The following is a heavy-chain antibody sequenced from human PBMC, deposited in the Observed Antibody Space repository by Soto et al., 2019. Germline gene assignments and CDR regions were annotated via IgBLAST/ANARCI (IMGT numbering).Heavy chain of an antibody. CDR2: IIPIFGTA. V-gene: IGHV1-69*06. CDR1: GGTFSSYA. Sequence: GASVKVSCKASGGTFSSYAISWVRQAPGQGLEWMGGIIPIFGTANYAQKFQGRVTITADKSTSTAYMELSSLRSEDTAVYYCARDRIAAAGIEGHYYYGMDVWGQGTTVTVSS. D-gene: IGHD6-13*01. CDR3: ARDRIAAAGIEGHYYYGMDV. J-gene: IGHJ6*02.